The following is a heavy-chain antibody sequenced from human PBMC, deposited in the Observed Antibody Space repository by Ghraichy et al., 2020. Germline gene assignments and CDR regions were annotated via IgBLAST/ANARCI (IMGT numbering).Heavy chain of an antibody. CDR1: GGSFSGYY. J-gene: IGHJ5*02. CDR3: ARIWFGELSGFDP. V-gene: IGHV4-34*01. CDR2: INHSGST. Sequence: TLSLTCAVYGGSFSGYYWSWIRQPPGKGLEWIGEINHSGSTNYNPSLKSRVTISVDTSKNLFSLKLSSVTAADTAVYYCARIWFGELSGFDPWGQGTLVTVSS. D-gene: IGHD3-10*01.